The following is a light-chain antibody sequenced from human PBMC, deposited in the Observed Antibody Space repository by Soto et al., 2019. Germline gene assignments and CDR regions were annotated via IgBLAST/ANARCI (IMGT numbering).Light chain of an antibody. CDR2: DAS. CDR3: HQRSNWPPLT. J-gene: IGKJ4*01. CDR1: QSVSSY. V-gene: IGKV3-11*01. Sequence: EIVLTQSPATLSLSPGERATLSCRASQSVSSYLAWYQQKPGQAPRLLIYDASNRATGIPARFSGSGSRTDFTLPISSLEPEDFAVYYCHQRSNWPPLTFGGGTKVEIK.